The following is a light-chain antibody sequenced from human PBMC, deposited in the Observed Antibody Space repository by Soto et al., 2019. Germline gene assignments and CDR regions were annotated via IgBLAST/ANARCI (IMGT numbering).Light chain of an antibody. CDR3: LLSYSGAWV. Sequence: QAVVTQEPSLTVSPGGTVTLTCGSSTGAVTSGHYPYWFQQKPGQAPRTLIYDTNNKHSWTPARFSGSLLGGKAALTLSGAQPEDGAEYYCLLSYSGAWVFGGGPKLTVL. V-gene: IGLV7-46*01. CDR1: TGAVTSGHY. J-gene: IGLJ3*02. CDR2: DTN.